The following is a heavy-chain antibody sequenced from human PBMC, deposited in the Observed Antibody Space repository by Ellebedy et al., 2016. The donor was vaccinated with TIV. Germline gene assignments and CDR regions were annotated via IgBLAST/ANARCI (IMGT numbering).Heavy chain of an antibody. J-gene: IGHJ4*02. D-gene: IGHD3-22*01. CDR1: GYSFSSYT. Sequence: ASVKVSCXGSGYSFSSYTIGWVRQAPGQGLEWMGWISGSNGNTKYARKFQGRVTMTTDTSTNTAYMELRSLRSDDTAVYYCARGGAYDSGGYYELFDYWGQGTLVTVSS. V-gene: IGHV1-18*01. CDR3: ARGGAYDSGGYYELFDY. CDR2: ISGSNGNT.